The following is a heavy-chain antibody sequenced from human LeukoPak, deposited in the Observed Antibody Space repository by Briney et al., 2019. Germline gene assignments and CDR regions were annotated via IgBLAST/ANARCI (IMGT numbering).Heavy chain of an antibody. J-gene: IGHJ2*01. Sequence: VKVSCKASGGSFNSYAISWVRQAPGQGLKWMGGIIPIFGTANYAQKFQGRVTITADKSTNTAYMELSSLRSEDTAVYYCARSQPLAYFDLWGRGTLVTVSS. V-gene: IGHV1-69*13. CDR1: GGSFNSYA. CDR2: IIPIFGTA. CDR3: ARSQPLAYFDL.